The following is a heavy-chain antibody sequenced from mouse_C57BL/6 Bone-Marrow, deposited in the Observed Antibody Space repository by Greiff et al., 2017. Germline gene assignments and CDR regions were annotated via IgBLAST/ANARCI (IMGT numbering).Heavy chain of an antibody. J-gene: IGHJ3*01. CDR1: GFTFSDYG. CDR2: ISSGSSTI. Sequence: EVQLVESGGGLVKPGGSLKLSCAASGFTFSDYGMHWVRQAPEKGLEWVAYISSGSSTIYYADTVKGRFTISRDNAKNTLFLQMTSLRSEDTAMYYCAREGITTVPQFAYWGQGTLVTVSA. CDR3: AREGITTVPQFAY. V-gene: IGHV5-17*01. D-gene: IGHD1-1*01.